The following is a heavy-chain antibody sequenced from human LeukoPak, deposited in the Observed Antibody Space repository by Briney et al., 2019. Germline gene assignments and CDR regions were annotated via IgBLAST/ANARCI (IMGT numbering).Heavy chain of an antibody. D-gene: IGHD3-22*01. CDR1: GGSISSYY. CDR2: IYYSGST. J-gene: IGHJ1*01. Sequence: SETLSLTCTVSGGSISSYYWSWIRQPPGKGLEWLGYIYYSGSTNYNPSLKSRVTISVDTSKNQFSLKLSSVTAADTAVYYCATLEGDYYDSSGYLFAEYFQHWGQGTLVTVSS. CDR3: ATLEGDYYDSSGYLFAEYFQH. V-gene: IGHV4-59*01.